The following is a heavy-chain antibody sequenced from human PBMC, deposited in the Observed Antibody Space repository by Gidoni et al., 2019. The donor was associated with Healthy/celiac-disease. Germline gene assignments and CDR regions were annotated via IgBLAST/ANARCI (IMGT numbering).Heavy chain of an antibody. D-gene: IGHD3-3*01. Sequence: QVQLVQSGAEVKKPGSSVKVSCKASGGTFSSYAISWVRQAPGQGLEWMGRIIPILGIANYAQKFQGRVTITADKSTSTAYMELSSLRSEDTAVYYCARGTAGPGTYYDFWSGYQSPFDYWGQGTLVTVSS. J-gene: IGHJ4*02. CDR2: IIPILGIA. CDR3: ARGTAGPGTYYDFWSGYQSPFDY. CDR1: GGTFSSYA. V-gene: IGHV1-69*04.